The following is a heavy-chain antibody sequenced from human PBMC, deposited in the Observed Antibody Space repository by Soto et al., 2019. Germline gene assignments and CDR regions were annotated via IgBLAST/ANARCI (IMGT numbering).Heavy chain of an antibody. J-gene: IGHJ3*02. CDR3: ARWSTSGSYYGAFDI. D-gene: IGHD1-26*01. CDR2: IYSGGST. V-gene: IGHV3-53*01. Sequence: EVQLVESGGGLIQPGGSLRLSCAASGFTVSSNYMSWVRQAPGKGLEWVSVIYSGGSTYYADSVKGRFTISRENSKNTLYLQMNSLRAEDTAVYYCARWSTSGSYYGAFDIWGQGTMVTVSS. CDR1: GFTVSSNY.